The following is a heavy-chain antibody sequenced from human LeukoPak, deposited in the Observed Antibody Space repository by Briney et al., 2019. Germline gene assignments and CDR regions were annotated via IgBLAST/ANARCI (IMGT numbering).Heavy chain of an antibody. V-gene: IGHV3-30*18. CDR1: GFTLSSYG. J-gene: IGHJ4*02. CDR2: ISYDGSNK. CDR3: AKVLDTAMGIDY. Sequence: GGSLRLSCAASGFTLSSYGMHWVRQAPGKGLEWVAVISYDGSNKYYADSVKGRFTISRDNSKNTLYLQMNSLRAEDTAVYYCAKVLDTAMGIDYWGQGTLVTVSS. D-gene: IGHD5-18*01.